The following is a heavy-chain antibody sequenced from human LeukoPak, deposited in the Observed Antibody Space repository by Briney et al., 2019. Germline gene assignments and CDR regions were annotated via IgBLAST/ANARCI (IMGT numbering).Heavy chain of an antibody. CDR2: ITSSSSYT. Sequence: PGGSLRLSCAAPGITFSNYNMNWVRQAPGKGLEWISSITSSSSYTFYADSVKGRFTISRDNSKNTLYLQMNSLRAEDTAVYYCAKDSSSHGRITIYPRESGVNWFDPWGQGTLVTVSS. CDR1: GITFSNYN. CDR3: AKDSSSHGRITIYPRESGVNWFDP. J-gene: IGHJ5*02. V-gene: IGHV3-21*04. D-gene: IGHD3-3*01.